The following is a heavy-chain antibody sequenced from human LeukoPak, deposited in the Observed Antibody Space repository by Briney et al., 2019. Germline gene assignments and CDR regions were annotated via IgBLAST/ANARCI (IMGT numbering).Heavy chain of an antibody. V-gene: IGHV3-33*06. CDR3: SKWLPPRAHRLDYY. CDR2: IWYDGSNK. Sequence: PGGSLRLSCAASGFTFSSYGMHWVRQAPGKGLEWVAVIWYDGSNKYHADSVKGRFTISRDNSKNTLYLQMNSLRDEDTAVYSCSKWLPPRAHRLDYY. CDR1: GFTFSSYG. D-gene: IGHD5-12*01. J-gene: IGHJ6*03.